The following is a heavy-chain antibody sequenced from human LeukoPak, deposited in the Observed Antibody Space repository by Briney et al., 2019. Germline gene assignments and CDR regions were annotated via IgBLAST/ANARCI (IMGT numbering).Heavy chain of an antibody. V-gene: IGHV4-34*09. Sequence: KPSETLSLTCADYGGSFSGYYWSWIRQHPGKGLEWIGSIYYSGSTNYNPSLQGRVTISLDTSRNQFSLKLSSVTAADTAVYYCARSIYYDSSGYYSSGAFDIWGQGTMVTVSS. CDR1: GGSFSGYY. CDR2: IYYSGST. CDR3: ARSIYYDSSGYYSSGAFDI. D-gene: IGHD3-22*01. J-gene: IGHJ3*02.